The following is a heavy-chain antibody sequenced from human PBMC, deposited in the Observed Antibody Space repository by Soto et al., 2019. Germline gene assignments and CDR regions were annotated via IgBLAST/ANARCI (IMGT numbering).Heavy chain of an antibody. CDR1: GGSISSGGYY. J-gene: IGHJ5*02. CDR3: ARDKTGAYYYDSSGYPGWFDP. Sequence: SETLSLTCTVSGGSISSGGYYWSWIRQHPGKGLEWIGYIYYSGSTYYNPSLKSRVTISVDTSKNQFSLKLSSVTAADTAVYYCARDKTGAYYYDSSGYPGWFDPWGQGTLVTVSS. D-gene: IGHD3-22*01. CDR2: IYYSGST. V-gene: IGHV4-31*03.